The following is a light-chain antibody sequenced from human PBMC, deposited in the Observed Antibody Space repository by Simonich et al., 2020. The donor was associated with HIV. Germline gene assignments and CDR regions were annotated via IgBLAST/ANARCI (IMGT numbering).Light chain of an antibody. V-gene: IGLV2-23*01. J-gene: IGLJ3*02. CDR3: CSYAGSSTWV. CDR1: SSDVGSYNL. Sequence: QSALTQPASVSGSPGQSITIPCTGTSSDVGSYNLVSWYQQHPGKAPKLMIYEGSERPSGVSNRFSGSKSDNTASLTISGLQAEDEADYYCCSYAGSSTWVFGGGTKVTVL. CDR2: EGS.